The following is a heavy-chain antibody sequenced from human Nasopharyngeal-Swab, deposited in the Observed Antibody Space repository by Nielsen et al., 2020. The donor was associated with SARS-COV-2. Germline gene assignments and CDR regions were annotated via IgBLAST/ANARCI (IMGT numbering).Heavy chain of an antibody. CDR3: AGDQLTAYGYYYYMDV. V-gene: IGHV3-66*01. D-gene: IGHD3-9*01. CDR1: GFTVPSNY. J-gene: IGHJ6*03. Sequence: GESLKISCAASGFTVPSNYMSWVRQAPGKGLEWVSIIYDGGSTYYADSVRGRLTISRDYSKNTLYLQMNSLRAEDTAVYYCAGDQLTAYGYYYYMDVWGRGTTVTASS. CDR2: IYDGGST.